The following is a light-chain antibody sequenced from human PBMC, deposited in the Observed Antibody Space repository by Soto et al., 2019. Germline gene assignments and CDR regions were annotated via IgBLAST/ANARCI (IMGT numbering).Light chain of an antibody. Sequence: EIVLTPSPGTLSLSPLKRATLSCRSSQSVSSSYLAWYQQKPGQAPRLLIYDTSTRATGIPARFSGSGSGTESTLTISSLQSEDFAVYYCQQYNNWPPINFGQGTRLEIK. CDR2: DTS. CDR1: QSVSSSY. CDR3: QQYNNWPPIN. J-gene: IGKJ5*01. V-gene: IGKV3-15*01.